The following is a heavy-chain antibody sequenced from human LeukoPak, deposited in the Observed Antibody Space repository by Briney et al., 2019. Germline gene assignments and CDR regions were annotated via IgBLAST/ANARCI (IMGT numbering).Heavy chain of an antibody. Sequence: GGSLRLSCAASGFTFSSYEMNWVRQAPGKGLEWVSYISSSGSTIYYADSVKGRFTISRDNAKNSLYLQMNSLRAEDTAVYYCARVVHTPQLCYFDYWGQGTLVTVSS. D-gene: IGHD2-15*01. CDR2: ISSSGSTI. J-gene: IGHJ4*02. CDR3: ARVVHTPQLCYFDY. V-gene: IGHV3-48*03. CDR1: GFTFSSYE.